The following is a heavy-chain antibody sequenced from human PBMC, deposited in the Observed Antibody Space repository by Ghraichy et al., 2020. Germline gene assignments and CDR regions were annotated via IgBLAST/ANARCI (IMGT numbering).Heavy chain of an antibody. V-gene: IGHV3-48*02. Sequence: GGSLRLSCAASGFIFRDFNMHWVRQAPGKGLEWSSYIRKTSSSIYYADSVKGRFTISRDNADSSLYLQMNSLRDEDTAVYYCARDYMWACDYWGQGTLVTVSS. CDR3: ARDYMWACDY. CDR1: GFIFRDFN. CDR2: IRKTSSSI. J-gene: IGHJ4*02. D-gene: IGHD1-26*01.